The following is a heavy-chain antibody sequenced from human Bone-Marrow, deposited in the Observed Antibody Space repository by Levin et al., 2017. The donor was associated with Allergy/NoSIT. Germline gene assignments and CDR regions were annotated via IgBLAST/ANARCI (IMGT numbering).Heavy chain of an antibody. CDR3: ARHRLGRVTSGEKLSYFFDS. CDR1: GASLSSSSFY. J-gene: IGHJ4*02. V-gene: IGHV4-61*01. D-gene: IGHD3-16*01. CDR2: ISHTEIT. Sequence: SETLSLTCSVSGASLSSSSFYWSWIRQPPGKGLQWIGYISHTEITNYNPSLKSRVTISLDTSKSQFSLRLNSVTAADTAVYRCARHRLGRVTSGEKLSYFFDSWGQGALVTVSS.